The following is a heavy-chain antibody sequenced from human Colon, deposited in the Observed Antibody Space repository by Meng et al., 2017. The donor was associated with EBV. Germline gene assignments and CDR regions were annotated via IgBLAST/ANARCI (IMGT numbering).Heavy chain of an antibody. J-gene: IGHJ5*02. V-gene: IGHV4-34*01. CDR3: ARGLAWFRELLSINWFDP. CDR2: INHSGST. CDR1: VGAFSGYY. Sequence: VEFNQWGRGLCRPSVNLSLTLPGYVGAFSGYYWTWIRQPQGKGLEWIGEINHSGSTNYNPSLKSRVTISVDTSKNQFSLKLSSVTAADTAVYYCARGLAWFRELLSINWFDPWGQGTLVTVSS. D-gene: IGHD3-10*01.